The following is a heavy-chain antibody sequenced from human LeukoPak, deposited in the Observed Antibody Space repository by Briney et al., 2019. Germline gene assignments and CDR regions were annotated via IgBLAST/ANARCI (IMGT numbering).Heavy chain of an antibody. CDR3: ARTDYYDR. CDR2: INGDGINT. V-gene: IGHV3-74*01. D-gene: IGHD3-22*01. CDR1: GFPFRSNW. J-gene: IGHJ4*02. Sequence: GGSLRLSCAASGFPFRSNWMHWVRQAPGRGLVWVSGINGDGINTNYADSVKGRFTISRDNAKNTLYLQMNSLRGEDTAVYYCARTDYYDRWGQGTLVTVSS.